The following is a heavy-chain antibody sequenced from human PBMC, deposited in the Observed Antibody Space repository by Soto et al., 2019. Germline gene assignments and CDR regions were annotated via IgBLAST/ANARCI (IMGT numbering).Heavy chain of an antibody. Sequence: PWETLTLTCAVYGGSFSGYYWNWLRQPPGKGLEWISEINRSGSTNYNPSLKSRVTISVDTTKNPFSLKLSSLTAADTAVYCCATANWSHHYFGPWGQGTLVPVSS. CDR2: INRSGST. V-gene: IGHV4-34*01. J-gene: IGHJ5*02. D-gene: IGHD1-1*01. CDR3: ATANWSHHYFGP. CDR1: GGSFSGYY.